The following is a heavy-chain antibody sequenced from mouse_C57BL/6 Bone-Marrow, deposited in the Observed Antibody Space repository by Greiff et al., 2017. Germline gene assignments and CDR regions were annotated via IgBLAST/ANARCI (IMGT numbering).Heavy chain of an antibody. J-gene: IGHJ1*03. D-gene: IGHD2-3*01. CDR2: IWRGGST. CDR3: AKKGDGYYGYFDV. Sequence: QVQLQQSGPGLVQPSQSLSITCTVSGFSLTSYGVHWVRQSPGKGLEWLGVIWRGGSTDYNAAFMSRLSITKDNSKSQVFFKMNSLQADDTAIYYWAKKGDGYYGYFDVWGTGTTVTVSS. CDR1: GFSLTSYG. V-gene: IGHV2-5*01.